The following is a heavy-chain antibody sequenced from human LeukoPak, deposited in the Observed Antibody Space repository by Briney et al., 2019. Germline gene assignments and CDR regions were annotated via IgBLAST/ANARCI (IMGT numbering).Heavy chain of an antibody. J-gene: IGHJ5*02. Sequence: PSETLSLTCTVSDGSINTPNYYWGWIRQPPGKGLEWIGNIFYRGSTYYGPSLKSRVTISLDTSKNQFSLKLSSVTAADTAVYYCARGDNNGDWFDPWGQGTLVTVSS. V-gene: IGHV4-39*07. CDR2: IFYRGST. CDR1: DGSINTPNYY. D-gene: IGHD1-1*01. CDR3: ARGDNNGDWFDP.